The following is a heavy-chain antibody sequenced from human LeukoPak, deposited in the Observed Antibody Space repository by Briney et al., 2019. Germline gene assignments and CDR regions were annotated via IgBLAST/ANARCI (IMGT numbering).Heavy chain of an antibody. CDR1: GLTFSSYW. CDR2: INSDGSST. D-gene: IGHD6-13*01. J-gene: IGHJ5*02. Sequence: GGSLRLSCAASGLTFSSYWMHWVRQAPGKGLVWVSRINSDGSSTSYADSVKGRFTISRDNAKNTLYLQMNSLRAEDTAVYYCARDSSSWYVGPFDPWGQGTLVTVSS. CDR3: ARDSSSWYVGPFDP. V-gene: IGHV3-74*01.